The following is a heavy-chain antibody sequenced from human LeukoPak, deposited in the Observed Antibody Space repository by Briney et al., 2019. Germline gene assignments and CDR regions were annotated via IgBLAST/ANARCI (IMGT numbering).Heavy chain of an antibody. CDR3: ARVGLGYTPSDY. D-gene: IGHD3/OR15-3a*01. CDR1: GFTFSSYA. J-gene: IGHJ4*02. Sequence: GGSLRLSCAASGFTFSSYAMSWVRQAPGKGLEWVSAISGSGGSTYYADSVKGRFTISRDNSKNTLYLQMNGLRAEDTAVYYCARVGLGYTPSDYWGQGTLVTVSS. V-gene: IGHV3-23*01. CDR2: ISGSGGST.